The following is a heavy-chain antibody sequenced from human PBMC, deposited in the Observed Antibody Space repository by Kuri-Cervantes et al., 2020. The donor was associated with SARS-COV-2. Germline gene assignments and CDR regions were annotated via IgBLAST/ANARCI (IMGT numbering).Heavy chain of an antibody. D-gene: IGHD2-2*01. J-gene: IGHJ4*02. V-gene: IGHV3-7*01. Sequence: GESLKISCAASGFTFSGYSMSWVRQAPGKGLQWVANIKKDGSEKYYVDSVKGRFTISRDNAKNSLYLQMNSLRAEDTAVYYCARGGVVVPAAIGYWGQGTLVTVSS. CDR3: ARGGVVVPAAIGY. CDR2: IKKDGSEK. CDR1: GFTFSGYS.